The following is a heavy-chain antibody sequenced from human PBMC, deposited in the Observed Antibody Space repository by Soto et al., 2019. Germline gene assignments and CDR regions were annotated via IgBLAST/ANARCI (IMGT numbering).Heavy chain of an antibody. V-gene: IGHV1-2*02. CDR2: INPNSGGT. Sequence: XSVKVSCKPSGYPFTGHYMHWVRQAPGQGLEWMAWINPNSGGTNYAQRFQGRVTMTRDTSISTAYMELSSLRSDDTAVYYCARGLNYFDNIGPVYRPDAFDICGRGTMVTVSS. CDR1: GYPFTGHY. D-gene: IGHD3-22*01. J-gene: IGHJ3*02. CDR3: ARGLNYFDNIGPVYRPDAFDI.